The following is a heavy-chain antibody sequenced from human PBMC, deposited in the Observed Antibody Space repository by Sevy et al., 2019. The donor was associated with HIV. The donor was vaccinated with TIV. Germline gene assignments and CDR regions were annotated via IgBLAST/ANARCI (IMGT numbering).Heavy chain of an antibody. CDR2: IYYSGST. D-gene: IGHD2-2*01. J-gene: IGHJ6*02. V-gene: IGHV4-61*01. Sequence: SETLPLTCTVSGGSVSSGSYYWSWIRQPPGKGLEWIGYIYYSGSTNYNPSLKSRVTISVDTSKNQFSLKLSSVTAADTAVYYCARDTQLYYYYGMDVWGQGTTVTVSS. CDR3: ARDTQLYYYYGMDV. CDR1: GGSVSSGSYY.